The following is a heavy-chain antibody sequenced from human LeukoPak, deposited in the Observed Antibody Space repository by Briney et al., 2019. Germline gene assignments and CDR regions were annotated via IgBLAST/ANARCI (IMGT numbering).Heavy chain of an antibody. CDR1: GFTCSDYY. V-gene: IGHV3-11*01. J-gene: IGHJ4*02. D-gene: IGHD1-26*01. Sequence: GGSLRLSCAASGFTCSDYYMSWIRQAPGTGLEWISYISTSGSTTLYADSVKGRFTISRDNAKNSLYLQMNSLRAEDTAVYYCAREALVPDYWGQGTPVTVSS. CDR2: ISTSGSTT. CDR3: AREALVPDY.